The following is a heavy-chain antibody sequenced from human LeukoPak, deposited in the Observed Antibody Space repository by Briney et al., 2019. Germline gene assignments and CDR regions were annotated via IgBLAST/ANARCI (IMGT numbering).Heavy chain of an antibody. CDR2: ISYDGSNK. Sequence: GRSLRLSCAASGFTFSSYAMHWVRQAPGKGLEWVAVISYDGSNKYYADSVKSRFTISRDNSKNTLYLQMNSLRAEDTAVYYCARDVNKVVVSTFDYWGQGTLVTVSS. J-gene: IGHJ4*02. CDR1: GFTFSSYA. D-gene: IGHD3-22*01. CDR3: ARDVNKVVVSTFDY. V-gene: IGHV3-30*04.